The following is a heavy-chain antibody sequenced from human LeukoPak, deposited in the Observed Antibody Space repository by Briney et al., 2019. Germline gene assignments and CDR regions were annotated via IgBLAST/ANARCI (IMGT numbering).Heavy chain of an antibody. D-gene: IGHD1-26*01. CDR1: GDSVRSSSYN. CDR3: ARTGGSFYFYYYMDV. CDR2: IHYTGTT. Sequence: SETLSLTCTVSGDSVRSSSYNWGWIRQPPGKGLEWIGSIHYTGTTYYNPSPKSRVTISIDTSKNYFSLRLSSMTAADTALYYCARTGGSFYFYYYMDVWGKGTTVTVSS. V-gene: IGHV4-39*07. J-gene: IGHJ6*03.